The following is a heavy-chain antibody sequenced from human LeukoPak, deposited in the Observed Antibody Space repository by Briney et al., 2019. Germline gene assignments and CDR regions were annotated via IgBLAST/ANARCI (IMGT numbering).Heavy chain of an antibody. CDR2: IYPGDSDT. CDR3: AVGIQLWSLYFDY. V-gene: IGHV5-51*01. J-gene: IGHJ4*02. Sequence: GESLKISCKGSGYIFTSYWIGWVRQLPGKGLEWMGIIYPGDSDTRYSPSFQGQVTISADKSISTAYLQWSSLKASDTAMYYCAVGIQLWSLYFDYWGQGTLVTVSS. CDR1: GYIFTSYW. D-gene: IGHD5-18*01.